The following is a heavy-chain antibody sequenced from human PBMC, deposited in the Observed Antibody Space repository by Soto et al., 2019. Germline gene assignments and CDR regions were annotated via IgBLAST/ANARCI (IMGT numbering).Heavy chain of an antibody. CDR1: GFTFSSYS. CDR2: VSRSAGNT. Sequence: VGSLRLSCAASGFTFSSYSMNWVRQAPGKGLEWVSSVSRSAGNTYYADSVKGRFTISRDNAKNSMYLQMNSLRAEDTAVYYCARDQVPGLDAFDIWGQGTMVTVSS. CDR3: ARDQVPGLDAFDI. J-gene: IGHJ3*02. V-gene: IGHV3-21*01.